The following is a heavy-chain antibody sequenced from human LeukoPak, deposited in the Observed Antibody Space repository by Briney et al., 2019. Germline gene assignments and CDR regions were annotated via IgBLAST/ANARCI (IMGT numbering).Heavy chain of an antibody. CDR3: AREGSGYSYDY. CDR2: IYYSGST. Sequence: SSETLSLTCTVSGGSISSSSYYWGWIRQPPGKGLEWIGSIYYSGSTYYNPSLKSRVTISVDTSKNQFSLKLSSVTAADTAVYYCAREGSGYSYDYWGQGTLVTVSS. J-gene: IGHJ4*02. D-gene: IGHD5-18*01. CDR1: GGSISSSSYY. V-gene: IGHV4-39*07.